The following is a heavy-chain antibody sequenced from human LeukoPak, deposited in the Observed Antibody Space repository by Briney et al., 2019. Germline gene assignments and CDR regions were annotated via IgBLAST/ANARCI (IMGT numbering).Heavy chain of an antibody. J-gene: IGHJ4*02. CDR2: INPNSGGT. V-gene: IGHV1-2*02. D-gene: IGHD2-2*01. CDR1: GYTFTGYY. Sequence: ASVKVSCKASGYTFTGYYMHWVRQAPGQGLEWMGWINPNSGGTNYAQKFQGRVTMTRDTSISTAYMELSRLRSDDTAVYYCARGAYCTSTSCPEGFDYWGQGTLVTVSS. CDR3: ARGAYCTSTSCPEGFDY.